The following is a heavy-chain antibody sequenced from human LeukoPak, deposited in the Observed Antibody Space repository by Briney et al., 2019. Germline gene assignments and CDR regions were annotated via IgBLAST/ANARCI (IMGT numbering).Heavy chain of an antibody. Sequence: GGSLRLSCAASGFIFSSYSMNWVRQAPGKGLEWVSSISSSSSYIYYADSVKGRFTISRDNAKNSLYLQMNSLRAEDTAVYYCARGGDSSIIGVAFDIWGQGTMVTVSS. CDR3: ARGGDSSIIGVAFDI. CDR1: GFIFSSYS. CDR2: ISSSSSYI. D-gene: IGHD6-13*01. J-gene: IGHJ3*02. V-gene: IGHV3-21*01.